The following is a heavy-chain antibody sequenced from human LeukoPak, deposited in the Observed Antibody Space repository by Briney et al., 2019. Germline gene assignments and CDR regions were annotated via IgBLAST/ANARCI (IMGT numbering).Heavy chain of an antibody. J-gene: IGHJ4*02. CDR3: ARERTPRYYYDSSGYYFDY. V-gene: IGHV3-23*01. CDR2: IASTGSST. Sequence: GGSLRLSCAASGFTFSNYVMSWVRQAPGKGLEWVSTIASTGSSTYFADSVKGRFTISRDNSNNTLYLQMNSLRAEDTAVYYCARERTPRYYYDSSGYYFDYWGQGTLVTVSS. CDR1: GFTFSNYV. D-gene: IGHD3-22*01.